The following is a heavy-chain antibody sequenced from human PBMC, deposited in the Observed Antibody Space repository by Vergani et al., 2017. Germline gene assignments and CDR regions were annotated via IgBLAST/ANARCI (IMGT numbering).Heavy chain of an antibody. CDR1: GFTFSGSA. CDR3: TSHPRTDAFDI. J-gene: IGHJ3*02. CDR2: IRSKANSYAT. Sequence: EVQLVESGGGLVQPGGSLKLSCAASGFTFSGSAMHWVRQASGKGLEWAGRIRSKANSYATAYAASVKGRFTISRDDSKNTEYLQMNSLKTEDTAVYYCTSHPRTDAFDIWGQGTMVTVSS. D-gene: IGHD1-14*01. V-gene: IGHV3-73*02.